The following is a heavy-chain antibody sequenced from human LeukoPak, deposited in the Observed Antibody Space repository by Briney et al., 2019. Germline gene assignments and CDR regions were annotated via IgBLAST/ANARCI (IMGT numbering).Heavy chain of an antibody. J-gene: IGHJ5*02. V-gene: IGHV1-69*04. D-gene: IGHD3-22*01. CDR1: GGTFSSYA. CDR3: ARVDYDKVDRREGRYNWFDP. CDR2: IIPILGIA. Sequence: GSSVKVSCKASGGTFSSYAISWVRQAPGQGLEWMGRIIPILGIANYAQKFQGRVTITADKSTSTAYMELSSLRSEDTAVYYCARVDYDKVDRREGRYNWFDPWGQGTLVTVSS.